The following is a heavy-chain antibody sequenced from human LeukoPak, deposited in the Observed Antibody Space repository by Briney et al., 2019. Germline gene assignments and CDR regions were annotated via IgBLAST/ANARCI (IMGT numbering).Heavy chain of an antibody. J-gene: IGHJ3*02. D-gene: IGHD6-13*01. CDR2: IYYSGIT. Sequence: PSETLSLTCTVSGGSISSGSYYWSWIRQPPGKGLEWIAYIYYSGITNYNPSLKSRVTISLDTSKNQFSLKLNSVTAADTAVYYCAREKRSSSWYDAFDIWGQGTMVTVSS. CDR3: AREKRSSSWYDAFDI. V-gene: IGHV4-61*01. CDR1: GGSISSGSYY.